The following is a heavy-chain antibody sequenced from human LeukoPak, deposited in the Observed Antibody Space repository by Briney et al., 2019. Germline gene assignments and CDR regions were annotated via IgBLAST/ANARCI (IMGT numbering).Heavy chain of an antibody. CDR1: GGSISSYY. J-gene: IGHJ4*02. Sequence: SETLSLTCTVSGGSISSYYWSWIRQPPGKGLEWIGYIYYSGSTNYNPSLKSRVTISVDTSKNQFSLKLSSVTAADTAVYYCARAISGYDYQGFDSWGQGTLVTVSS. D-gene: IGHD5-12*01. CDR2: IYYSGST. V-gene: IGHV4-59*12. CDR3: ARAISGYDYQGFDS.